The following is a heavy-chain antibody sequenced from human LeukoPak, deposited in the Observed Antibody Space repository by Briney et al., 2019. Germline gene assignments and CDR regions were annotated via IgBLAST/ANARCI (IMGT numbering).Heavy chain of an antibody. CDR1: GFTFSSHA. Sequence: VGSLRLSCAASGFTFSSHAMSWVRQAPGKGLEWVSAITSGSGSNVYYTDSLKGRFTISRDNSKNTLYLHMNSLRAEDTAVYYCARHGSWSFDYWGQGTLLTVSA. CDR2: ITSGSGSNV. J-gene: IGHJ4*02. CDR3: ARHGSWSFDY. V-gene: IGHV3-23*01. D-gene: IGHD6-13*01.